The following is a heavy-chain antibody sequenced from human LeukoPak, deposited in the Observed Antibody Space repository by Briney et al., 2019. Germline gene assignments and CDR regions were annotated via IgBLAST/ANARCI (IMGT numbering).Heavy chain of an antibody. V-gene: IGHV1-8*03. Sequence: GASMKVSCKASGYTFTSYDINWVRQATGQGLEWMGWMNPNSGNTGYAQKFQGRVTITRNTSISTAYMELSSLRSEDTAVYYCARVGYSYGLGYYMDVWGKGTTVTVSS. CDR2: MNPNSGNT. D-gene: IGHD5-18*01. CDR1: GYTFTSYD. CDR3: ARVGYSYGLGYYMDV. J-gene: IGHJ6*03.